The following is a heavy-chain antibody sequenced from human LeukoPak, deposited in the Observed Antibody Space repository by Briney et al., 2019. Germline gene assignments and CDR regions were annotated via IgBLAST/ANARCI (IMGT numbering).Heavy chain of an antibody. Sequence: ASVKVSCKASGYTFAAYYMHWVRQAPGQGLEWMGWINPNSGGTNYAQKFQGRGTMTRDTSISTAYMELSRLRSDDTAVYYCAREGVTTPDCNWFDPWGQGTLVTVSS. D-gene: IGHD4-17*01. CDR1: GYTFAAYY. V-gene: IGHV1-2*02. J-gene: IGHJ5*02. CDR2: INPNSGGT. CDR3: AREGVTTPDCNWFDP.